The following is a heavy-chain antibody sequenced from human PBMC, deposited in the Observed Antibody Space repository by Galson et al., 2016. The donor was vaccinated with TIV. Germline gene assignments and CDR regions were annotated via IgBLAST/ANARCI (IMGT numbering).Heavy chain of an antibody. V-gene: IGHV1-18*04. D-gene: IGHD2-2*01. CDR1: GYSFLSYG. CDR2: ISAYNGDI. CDR3: ATELYCSSISCYYYYGLDV. Sequence: SCKASGYSFLSYGMTWVRQAPGRGLEWLGWISAYNGDIKSARKFQGRVTMTTDTSKNTAYMELRSLGSDDTAVYYCATELYCSSISCYYYYGLDVWGHGTTVTVSS. J-gene: IGHJ6*02.